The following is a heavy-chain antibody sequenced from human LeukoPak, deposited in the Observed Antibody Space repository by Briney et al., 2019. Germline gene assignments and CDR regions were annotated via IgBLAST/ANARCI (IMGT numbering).Heavy chain of an antibody. CDR2: ISASGST. V-gene: IGHV4-4*07. CDR1: GGSISSYF. Sequence: SETLSLTCSVSGGSISSYFWSWIRQPAGKGLEWIGRISASGSTNYSPSLKSRVTMSADTSNNHFSLKMNSVTAADTAVYYCSRGTDAYKCGNSWGQGTLVTVSS. D-gene: IGHD5-24*01. CDR3: SRGTDAYKCGNS. J-gene: IGHJ4*02.